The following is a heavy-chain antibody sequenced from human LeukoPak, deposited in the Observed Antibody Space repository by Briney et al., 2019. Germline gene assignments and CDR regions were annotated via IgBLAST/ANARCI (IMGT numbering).Heavy chain of an antibody. CDR3: ARVLYDSSGYYFAY. J-gene: IGHJ4*02. CDR1: GGSVSSGSYY. V-gene: IGHV4-61*01. Sequence: SETLSLTCTVSGGSVSSGSYYWSWIRQPPGKGLEWIGYIYYSGSTNYNPSLKSRVTISVDTSKNQFSLKLSSVTAADTAVYYCARVLYDSSGYYFAYWGQGTLATVSS. CDR2: IYYSGST. D-gene: IGHD3-22*01.